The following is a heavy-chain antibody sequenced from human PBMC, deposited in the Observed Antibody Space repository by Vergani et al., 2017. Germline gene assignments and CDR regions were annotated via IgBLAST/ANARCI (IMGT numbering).Heavy chain of an antibody. V-gene: IGHV3-7*01. Sequence: EVQLVESGGGLVQPGGSLRLSCAASGFTFSSYWMSWVRQAPGKGLEWVANIKQDGSEKYYVDSVKGRFTIPRDNAKNSLYLQMNSLRAEDTAVYYCARVGALWFGELLRPYYFDYWGQGTLVTVSS. CDR1: GFTFSSYW. J-gene: IGHJ4*02. CDR3: ARVGALWFGELLRPYYFDY. CDR2: IKQDGSEK. D-gene: IGHD3-10*01.